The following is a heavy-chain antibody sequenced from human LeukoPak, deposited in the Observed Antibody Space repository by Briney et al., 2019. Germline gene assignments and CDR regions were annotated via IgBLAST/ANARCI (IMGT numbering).Heavy chain of an antibody. CDR2: INPSGGST. CDR1: GYTFTSYY. D-gene: IGHD3-10*01. CDR3: ASQAKGSGPSDDAFDI. V-gene: IGHV1-46*01. J-gene: IGHJ3*02. Sequence: ASVKVSCKASGYTFTSYYMHWVRQAPGQGLEWMGIINPSGGSTSYAQKFQGGVTMTRDTSTSTVYMELSSLRSEDTAVYYCASQAKGSGPSDDAFDIWGQGTMVTVSS.